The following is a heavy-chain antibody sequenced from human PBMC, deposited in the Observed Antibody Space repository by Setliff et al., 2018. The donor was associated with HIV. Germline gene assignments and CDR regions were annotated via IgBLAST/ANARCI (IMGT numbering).Heavy chain of an antibody. Sequence: GGSLRLSCAGSGFTVNSGAMNWIRQAPGKGLEWVSTVGCWGTCTYFADSVKGRFTISADTSKNTLYLQMTRLSAEDTAVYYCARDLDPYFAMAVWGQGTTVTVSS. V-gene: IGHV3-23*01. J-gene: IGHJ6*02. CDR2: VGCWGTCT. CDR1: GFTVNSGA. CDR3: ARDLDPYFAMAV.